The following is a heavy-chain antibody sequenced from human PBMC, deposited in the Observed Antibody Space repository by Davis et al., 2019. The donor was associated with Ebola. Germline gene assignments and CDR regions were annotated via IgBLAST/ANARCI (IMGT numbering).Heavy chain of an antibody. V-gene: IGHV1-18*01. J-gene: IGHJ6*02. CDR3: ARTYRGAAQRKYYPMDV. CDR2: ISAYNGNT. Sequence: ASVKVSCKASGYTFTSYGISWVRQAPGQGLEWMGWISAYNGNTNYAQNLQGRVTVTTDTSTRTAYMELTSLTSDDTAVYYCARTYRGAAQRKYYPMDVWGQGTTVTVSS. CDR1: GYTFTSYG. D-gene: IGHD1-26*01.